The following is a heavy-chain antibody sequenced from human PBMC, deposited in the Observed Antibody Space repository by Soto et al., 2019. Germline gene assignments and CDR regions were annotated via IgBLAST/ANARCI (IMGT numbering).Heavy chain of an antibody. CDR1: GFTFSSYW. CDR2: INSDGSST. D-gene: IGHD6-19*01. CDR3: ARDSEKEYSSGDFDY. Sequence: GGSLRLSCAASGFTFSSYWMHWVRQAPGKGLVWVSRINSDGSSTSYADSVKGRFTISRDNAKNTLYLQMNSLRAEDTAVYYCARDSEKEYSSGDFDYWGQGTLVTVSS. J-gene: IGHJ4*02. V-gene: IGHV3-74*01.